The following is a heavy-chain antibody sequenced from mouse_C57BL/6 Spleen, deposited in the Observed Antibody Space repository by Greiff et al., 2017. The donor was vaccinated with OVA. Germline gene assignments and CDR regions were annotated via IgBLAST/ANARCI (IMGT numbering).Heavy chain of an antibody. Sequence: EVQGVESGGGLVKPGGSLKLSCAASGFTFSDYGMHWVRQAPEKGLEWVAYISSGSSTIYYADTVKGRFTISRDNAKNTLFLQMTSLRSEDTAMYYCARGYDYGLAWFAYWGQGTLVTVSA. V-gene: IGHV5-17*01. D-gene: IGHD2-4*01. J-gene: IGHJ3*01. CDR3: ARGYDYGLAWFAY. CDR1: GFTFSDYG. CDR2: ISSGSSTI.